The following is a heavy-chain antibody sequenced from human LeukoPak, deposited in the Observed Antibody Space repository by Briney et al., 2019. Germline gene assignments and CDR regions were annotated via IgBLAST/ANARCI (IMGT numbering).Heavy chain of an antibody. CDR3: AAGREMPTIYY. CDR1: GYTFTAYY. V-gene: IGHV1-2*02. CDR2: INANSGGT. Sequence: ASVKVSCKASGYTFTAYYMHWVRQASGQGLEWMGWINANSGGTNYAQKFQGRVTMTRDTSISTAYMDLSSLRSDDTAVYYCAAGREMPTIYYWGQGTLVTVSS. J-gene: IGHJ4*02. D-gene: IGHD5-24*01.